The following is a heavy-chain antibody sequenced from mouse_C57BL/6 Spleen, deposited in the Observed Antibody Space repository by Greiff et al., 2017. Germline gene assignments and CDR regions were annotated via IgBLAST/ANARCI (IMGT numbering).Heavy chain of an antibody. J-gene: IGHJ4*01. Sequence: VQLQQSGPELVKPGASVKISCKASGYSFTSYYIHWVKQRPGQGLEWIGWIYPGSGNTKYNEKFKGKATLTADTSSSTAYMQLSSLTSEDSAVYYCASGCYGDDLYAMDDWGQGTSVTVSS. CDR1: GYSFTSYY. V-gene: IGHV1-66*01. D-gene: IGHD2-2*01. CDR3: ASGCYGDDLYAMDD. CDR2: IYPGSGNT.